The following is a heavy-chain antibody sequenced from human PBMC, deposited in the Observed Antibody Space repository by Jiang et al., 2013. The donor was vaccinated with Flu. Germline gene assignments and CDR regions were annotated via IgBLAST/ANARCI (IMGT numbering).Heavy chain of an antibody. CDR2: IYHSGST. D-gene: IGHD6-19*01. J-gene: IGHJ6*03. V-gene: IGHV4-38-2*01. CDR1: GYSISSGYY. CDR3: ASGIAVAGIGYYYYMDV. Sequence: LLKPSETLSLTCAVSGYSISSGYYWGWIRQPPGKGLEWIGSIYHSGSTYYNPSLKSRVTISVDTSKNQFSLKLSSVTAADTAVYYCASGIAVAGIGYYYYMDVWGKGDHGHRLL.